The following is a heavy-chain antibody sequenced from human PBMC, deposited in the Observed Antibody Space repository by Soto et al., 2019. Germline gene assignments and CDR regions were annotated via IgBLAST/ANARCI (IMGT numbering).Heavy chain of an antibody. CDR1: GFTFSNSA. CDR3: AKVQEFCGFNCYIVDS. Sequence: GSLRLSCVASGFTFSNSAMSWVRHVPGKGLEWAAGIRSSGGHTNYADSVKGRFTISRDNSKDTLYLQMNSLRAEDTALYYCAKVQEFCGFNCYIVDSWGQGVLVTVSS. V-gene: IGHV3-23*01. CDR2: IRSSGGHT. J-gene: IGHJ4*02. D-gene: IGHD2-21*02.